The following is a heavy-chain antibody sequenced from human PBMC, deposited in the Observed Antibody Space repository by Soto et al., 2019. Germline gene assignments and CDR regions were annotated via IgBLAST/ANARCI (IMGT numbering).Heavy chain of an antibody. Sequence: EVQLSESGGGLVQPGGSLRLSCAASGFTFSGYAMTWVRQAPGKGLEWVSTISGSGGGTDYADSVKGRCTISRDNSENTLYRQMNSLTAEDTAVYYCAKAPHDGGHYNWFGPWGQGTLVTVSS. J-gene: IGHJ5*02. V-gene: IGHV3-23*01. CDR3: AKAPHDGGHYNWFGP. D-gene: IGHD2-21*02. CDR2: ISGSGGGT. CDR1: GFTFSGYA.